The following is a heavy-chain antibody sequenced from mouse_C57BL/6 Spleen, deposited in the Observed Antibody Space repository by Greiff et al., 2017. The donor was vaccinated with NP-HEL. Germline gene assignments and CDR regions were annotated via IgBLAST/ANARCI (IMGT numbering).Heavy chain of an antibody. V-gene: IGHV1-69*01. CDR3: ARGWDLDY. D-gene: IGHD4-1*01. Sequence: QVQLQQPGAELVMPGASVKLSCKASGYTFTSYWMHWVKQRPGQGLEWIGEIDPSDSYNNYNQKFKGKSTLTVDKSSSTAYMQLSSLTSEDSAGYYCARGWDLDYWGQGTTLTVSS. CDR1: GYTFTSYW. J-gene: IGHJ2*01. CDR2: IDPSDSYN.